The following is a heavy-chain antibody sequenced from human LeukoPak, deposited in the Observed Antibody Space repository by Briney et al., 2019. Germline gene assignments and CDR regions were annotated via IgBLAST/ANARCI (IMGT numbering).Heavy chain of an antibody. CDR2: IYYSGST. J-gene: IGHJ3*02. CDR3: ARARDYDSSGYYYTDDAFDI. D-gene: IGHD3-22*01. Sequence: SETLSLTCTVSGGSISSYYWSWIRQPPGEGLEWIGYIYYSGSTNYNPSLKSRVTISVDTSKNQFSLKLSSVTAADTAVYYCARARDYDSSGYYYTDDAFDIWGQGTMVTVSS. V-gene: IGHV4-59*01. CDR1: GGSISSYY.